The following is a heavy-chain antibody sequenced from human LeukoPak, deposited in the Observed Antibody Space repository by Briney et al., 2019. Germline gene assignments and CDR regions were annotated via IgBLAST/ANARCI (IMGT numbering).Heavy chain of an antibody. CDR1: GGSISSYY. Sequence: SETLSLTCTVSGGSISSYYWSWIRQPPGKGLEWIGYIYYSGSTNYNPSLKSQVTISVDTSKNQFSLKLSSVTAADTAVYYCARGLWFGELSGYYHYMDVWGKGTTVTVSS. D-gene: IGHD3-10*01. V-gene: IGHV4-59*12. CDR2: IYYSGST. CDR3: ARGLWFGELSGYYHYMDV. J-gene: IGHJ6*03.